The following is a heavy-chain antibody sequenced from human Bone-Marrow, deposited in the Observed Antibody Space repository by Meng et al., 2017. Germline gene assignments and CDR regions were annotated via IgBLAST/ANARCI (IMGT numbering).Heavy chain of an antibody. D-gene: IGHD6-6*01. J-gene: IGHJ6*02. CDR3: ASHSSPIYYYYGMDV. V-gene: IGHV5-51*01. CDR1: GYSFTSYW. Sequence: KVSCKGSGYSFTSYWIGWVRQMPGKGLEWMGIIYPGDSDTRYSPSFQGQVTISADKSISTAYLQWSSLKASDTAMYYCASHSSPIYYYYGMDVWGQGTTVTGAS. CDR2: IYPGDSDT.